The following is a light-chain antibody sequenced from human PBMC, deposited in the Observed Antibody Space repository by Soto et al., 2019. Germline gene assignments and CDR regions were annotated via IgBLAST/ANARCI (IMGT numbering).Light chain of an antibody. Sequence: QSVLTQPASVSGSPGQSITISCSGTSSDVGRHNAVSWYQQHPGKVPQLMIYDVSIRPSGISDRLSASKSGNMASLTISGLQAEDEADYYYSSYRVGGSYVFGTGTKVPVL. CDR2: DVS. CDR1: SSDVGRHNA. J-gene: IGLJ1*01. V-gene: IGLV2-14*03. CDR3: SSYRVGGSYV.